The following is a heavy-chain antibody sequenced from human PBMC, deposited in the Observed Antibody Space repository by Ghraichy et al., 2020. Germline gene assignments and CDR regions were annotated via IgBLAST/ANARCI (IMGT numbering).Heavy chain of an antibody. CDR3: AKDPYYDFWSGYYEGLYYYGMDV. D-gene: IGHD3-3*01. V-gene: IGHV3-23*01. Sequence: GGSLRLSCAASGFTFSSYAMSWVRQAPGKGLEWVSAISGSGGSTYYADSVKGRFTISRDNSKNTLYLQMNSLRAEDTAVYYCAKDPYYDFWSGYYEGLYYYGMDVWGQGTTVTVSS. CDR2: ISGSGGST. J-gene: IGHJ6*02. CDR1: GFTFSSYA.